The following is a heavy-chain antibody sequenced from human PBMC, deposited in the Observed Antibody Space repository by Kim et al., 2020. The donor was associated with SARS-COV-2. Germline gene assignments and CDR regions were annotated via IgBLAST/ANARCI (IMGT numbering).Heavy chain of an antibody. V-gene: IGHV4-59*13. CDR1: GGSISSYY. CDR2: IYYSGST. CDR3: ARERKRYYYDSSGYQIEFYGMDV. J-gene: IGHJ6*02. D-gene: IGHD3-22*01. Sequence: SETLSLTCTVSGGSISSYYWSWIRQPPGKGLEWIGYIYYSGSTNYNPSLKSRVTISVDTSKNQFSLKLSSVTAADTAVYYCARERKRYYYDSSGYQIEFYGMDVWGQGTTVTVSS.